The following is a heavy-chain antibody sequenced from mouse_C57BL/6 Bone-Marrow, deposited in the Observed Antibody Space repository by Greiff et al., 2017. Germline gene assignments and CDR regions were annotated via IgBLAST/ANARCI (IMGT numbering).Heavy chain of an antibody. CDR2: IWRGGST. CDR3: AMDGNGGYYYAMDY. V-gene: IGHV2-5*01. CDR1: GFSLTSYG. J-gene: IGHJ4*01. D-gene: IGHD1-2*01. Sequence: QVQLQQSGPGLVQPSQCLSITCTVSGFSLTSYGVNWVRQSPGKGLGWLGGIWRGGSTDYNAAFMSRLRITKGNSKSQVFFKMNGLQADDTAIYYCAMDGNGGYYYAMDYWGQGTSVTVAS.